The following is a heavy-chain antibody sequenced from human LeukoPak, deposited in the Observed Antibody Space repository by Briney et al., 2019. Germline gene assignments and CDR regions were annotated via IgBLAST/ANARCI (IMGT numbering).Heavy chain of an antibody. CDR1: GGSFSGYY. Sequence: SETLSLTCAVYGGSFSGYYWSWIRQPPGKGLEWIGYIYYSGSTNYNPSLKSRVTISVDTSKNQFSLKLSSVTAADTAVYYCARRGWLHQINDAFDIWGQGTMVTVSS. CDR3: ARRGWLHQINDAFDI. V-gene: IGHV4-59*01. D-gene: IGHD5-24*01. J-gene: IGHJ3*02. CDR2: IYYSGST.